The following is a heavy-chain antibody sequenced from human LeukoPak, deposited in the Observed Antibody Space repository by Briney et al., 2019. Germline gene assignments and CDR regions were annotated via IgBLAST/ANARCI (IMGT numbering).Heavy chain of an antibody. CDR3: ARGGGSYSDH. CDR1: GFTFSSYE. Sequence: PGGSLRLSCAASGFTFSSYEMNWVSQAPGKGLEWVSYISSGGITRYYADSVKGRFTISRDNAKNSLYLQMSSLRAEDTAVYYCARGGGSYSDHWGQGTLVTVSS. D-gene: IGHD1-26*01. V-gene: IGHV3-48*03. CDR2: ISSGGITR. J-gene: IGHJ4*02.